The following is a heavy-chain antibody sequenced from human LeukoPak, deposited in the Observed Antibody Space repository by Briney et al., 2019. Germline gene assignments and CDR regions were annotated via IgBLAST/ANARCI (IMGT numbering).Heavy chain of an antibody. D-gene: IGHD6-19*01. V-gene: IGHV3-7*02. J-gene: IGHJ4*02. CDR1: GFTFSSYW. CDR3: ARRSRGIAVAGTGQIFDY. Sequence: QPGGSLRLSCAASGFTFSSYWMSWVRQAPGKGLEWVANIKQDGSEKYYVDSVKGRFNISRDNAKTSLYLQMNSLRAEDTAVYYCARRSRGIAVAGTGQIFDYWGQGTLVTVSS. CDR2: IKQDGSEK.